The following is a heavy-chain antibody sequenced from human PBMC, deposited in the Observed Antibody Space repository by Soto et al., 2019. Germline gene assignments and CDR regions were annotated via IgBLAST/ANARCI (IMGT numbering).Heavy chain of an antibody. Sequence: QVQLVQSGAEVKKPGASVKVSCKASGYTFTGYYMHWVRQAPGQGLEWMGWINPNSGGTNYAQKFQGRVTITADESTSTAYMELSSLRSEDTAVYYCARSGSGSNRGLEDVWGQGTTVTVSS. CDR1: GYTFTGYY. V-gene: IGHV1-2*02. CDR3: ARSGSGSNRGLEDV. D-gene: IGHD1-26*01. J-gene: IGHJ6*02. CDR2: INPNSGGT.